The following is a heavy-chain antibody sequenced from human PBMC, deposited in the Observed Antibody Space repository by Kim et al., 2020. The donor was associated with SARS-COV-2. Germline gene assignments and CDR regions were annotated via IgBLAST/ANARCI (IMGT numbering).Heavy chain of an antibody. D-gene: IGHD2-2*01. Sequence: GRFSISRDNSKNTLHLQMDSLRAEDTAVYYCAKGQLNQLLAGIHYYNGMDVWGQGTTVTVSS. J-gene: IGHJ6*02. V-gene: IGHV3-30*02. CDR3: AKGQLNQLLAGIHYYNGMDV.